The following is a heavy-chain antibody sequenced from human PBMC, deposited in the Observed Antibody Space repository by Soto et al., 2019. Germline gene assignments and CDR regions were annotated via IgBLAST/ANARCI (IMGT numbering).Heavy chain of an antibody. CDR2: IWYDGSNK. D-gene: IGHD5-18*01. CDR1: GFTFSSYG. CDR3: ARDSGYSHGLGGY. V-gene: IGHV3-33*01. J-gene: IGHJ4*02. Sequence: QVPLVESGGGVVQPGRSLRLSCAASGFTFSSYGMHWVRQAPGKGLEWVAVIWYDGSNKYYADSVKGRFTMSRDKSKHTLYLQMNSLRAEDTAVYYCARDSGYSHGLGGYWGQGTLVTVSS.